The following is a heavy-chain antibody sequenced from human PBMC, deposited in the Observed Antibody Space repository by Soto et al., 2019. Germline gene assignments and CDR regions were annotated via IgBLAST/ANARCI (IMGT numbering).Heavy chain of an antibody. CDR1: GYSFTSSW. CDR2: IYPGDSDS. CDR3: ARPRFYDSSGLDPDPYAFDI. J-gene: IGHJ3*02. V-gene: IGHV5-51*01. Sequence: PGESLKISWMGSGYSFTSSWIGLVRQMRGKGLEWMGIIYPGDSDSRYSPFFQGQVPISADKSISTAYLQWSSLKASDTAMYYCARPRFYDSSGLDPDPYAFDIWGQGTMVTVSS. D-gene: IGHD3-22*01.